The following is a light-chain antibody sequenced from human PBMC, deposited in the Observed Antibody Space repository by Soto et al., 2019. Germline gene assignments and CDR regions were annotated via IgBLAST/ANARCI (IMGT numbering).Light chain of an antibody. CDR3: CSYAGSSTYV. J-gene: IGLJ2*01. CDR1: SSDVGSYNL. Sequence: QSALTQPASVSGSPGQSITISCTGTSSDVGSYNLVSWYQQHPGKAPKLMIYEGSRRPSGVSNRLSASKSGNTASLTISGLQAEDEADYYCCSYAGSSTYVFGGGTQLTVL. V-gene: IGLV2-23*01. CDR2: EGS.